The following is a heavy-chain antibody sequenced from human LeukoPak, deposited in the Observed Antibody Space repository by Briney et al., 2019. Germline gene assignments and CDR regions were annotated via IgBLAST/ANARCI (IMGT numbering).Heavy chain of an antibody. D-gene: IGHD3-10*01. CDR3: ARGGVNTMVRGVIRYYYMDV. CDR1: GLTFSTYA. V-gene: IGHV3-23*01. CDR2: FSNSGET. J-gene: IGHJ6*03. Sequence: GGSLRLSCAASGLTFSTYAMAWVRQAPGKGLEWVSAFSNSGETHYADSVKGRFTISRDNSKNTLYLQMNSLRAEDTAVYYCARGGVNTMVRGVIRYYYMDVWGKGTTVTISS.